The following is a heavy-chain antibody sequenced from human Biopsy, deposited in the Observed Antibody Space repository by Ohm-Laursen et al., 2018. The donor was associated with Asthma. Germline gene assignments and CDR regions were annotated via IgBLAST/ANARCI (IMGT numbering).Heavy chain of an antibody. J-gene: IGHJ4*02. CDR1: GFTFGTYA. D-gene: IGHD1-26*01. Sequence: SLRLSCTAPGFTFGTYAMHWVRQAPGKGLEWVAVISFDGSNKDYADSVKGRFTISRDNSKNTLHLEMNSLRVEDTAVYYCPKDVFPGWELRRGPDYWGQGTLVTVSS. V-gene: IGHV3-30*18. CDR2: ISFDGSNK. CDR3: PKDVFPGWELRRGPDY.